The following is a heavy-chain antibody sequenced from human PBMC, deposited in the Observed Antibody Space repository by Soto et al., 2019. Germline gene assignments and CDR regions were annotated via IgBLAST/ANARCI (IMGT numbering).Heavy chain of an antibody. D-gene: IGHD2-2*01. V-gene: IGHV3-23*01. CDR1: GFTFSSYA. CDR3: ARLVPVLYGKYYFDY. J-gene: IGHJ4*02. CDR2: ISGSGGST. Sequence: EVQLLESGGGLVQPGGSLRLSCAASGFTFSSYAMSWVRQAPGKGPEWVSAISGSGGSTYYADSVKGRFTISRDNSKNTLDLQMNSLRAEDTAVYYCARLVPVLYGKYYFDYWGQGTLVTVSS.